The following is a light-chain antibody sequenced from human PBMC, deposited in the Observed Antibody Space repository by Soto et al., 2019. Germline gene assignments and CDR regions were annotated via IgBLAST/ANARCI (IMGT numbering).Light chain of an antibody. J-gene: IGKJ1*01. CDR3: QQYNSYWET. V-gene: IGKV1-5*01. CDR2: DAS. Sequence: DIQMTQSPSTLSASVGDRATITCRASQSISSWLAWYQQKPGKAPKLLIYDASSLESGVPSRFSGSGSGTEFTLTISSLQPDDFATYYCQQYNSYWETFGQGTKV. CDR1: QSISSW.